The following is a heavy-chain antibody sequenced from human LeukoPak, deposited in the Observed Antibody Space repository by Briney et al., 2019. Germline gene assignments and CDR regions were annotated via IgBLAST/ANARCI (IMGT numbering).Heavy chain of an antibody. D-gene: IGHD3-3*01. CDR3: ARDPHYDFWSGYGYYFDY. CDR2: INPSGGST. V-gene: IGHV1-46*01. J-gene: IGHJ4*02. Sequence: GASLKVSCKASGYTFTSYYMHWVRQAPGQGLEWMGIINPSGGSTSYAQKFQGRVTMTRATSTSTVHMELSSLRSEDTAVYYCARDPHYDFWSGYGYYFDYWGQGTLVTVSS. CDR1: GYTFTSYY.